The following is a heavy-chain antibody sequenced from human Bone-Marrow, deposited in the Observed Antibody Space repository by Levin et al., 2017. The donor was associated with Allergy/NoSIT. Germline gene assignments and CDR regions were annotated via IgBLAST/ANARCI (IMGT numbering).Heavy chain of an antibody. V-gene: IGHV3-66*01. CDR2: IYRGGTT. J-gene: IGHJ4*02. D-gene: IGHD6-19*01. CDR1: GFTVSSNY. Sequence: GGSLRLSCAASGFTVSSNYMSWVRQAPGKGLEWVSLIYRGGTTYYADSVKGRFTISRDNSNNTLYLQMNSLRAEDTAVYYCAKGAGWVAGAVALIWGQGTLVTVSS. CDR3: AKGAGWVAGAVALI.